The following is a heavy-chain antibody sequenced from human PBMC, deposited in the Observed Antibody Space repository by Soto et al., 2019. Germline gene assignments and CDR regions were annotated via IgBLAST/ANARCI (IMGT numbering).Heavy chain of an antibody. CDR3: AREVPVRVADY. D-gene: IGHD3-3*01. CDR2: ISYDGSNK. Sequence: QVQLVESGGGVVQPGRSLRLSCAASGFTFSSYAMQWVRQAPGKGLECVAVISYDGSNKYYADSVKGRFTISRDNSKNTLYLPMNSLRDEDTALYYCAREVPVRVADYWGQGTLVTVSS. CDR1: GFTFSSYA. V-gene: IGHV3-30-3*01. J-gene: IGHJ4*02.